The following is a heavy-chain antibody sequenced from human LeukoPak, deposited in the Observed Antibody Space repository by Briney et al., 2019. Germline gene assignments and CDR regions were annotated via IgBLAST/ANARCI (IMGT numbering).Heavy chain of an antibody. CDR3: ARGRYSSGSNWFDP. J-gene: IGHJ5*02. CDR1: GYTFTGYY. D-gene: IGHD6-19*01. V-gene: IGHV1-2*02. Sequence: ASVKVSCKASGYTFTGYYMHWVRQAPGQGLEWMGWIIPNSGGTNYAQKFQGRVTMTRDTSISTAYMELSRLRSDDTAVYYCARGRYSSGSNWFDPWGQGTLVTVST. CDR2: IIPNSGGT.